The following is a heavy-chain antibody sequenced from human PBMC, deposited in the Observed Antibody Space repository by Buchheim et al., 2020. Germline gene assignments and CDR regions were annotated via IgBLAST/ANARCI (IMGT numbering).Heavy chain of an antibody. CDR1: GFTFSSYE. Sequence: EVQLVESGGGLVQPGGSLRLSCAASGFTFSSYEMNWVRQAPGKGLEWVSYISSSGSTIYYADSVKGRFTISRDNAKNSLYLQMNSLRAEDTAVYYCARDSTRSVADPPFDYWGQGTL. CDR3: ARDSTRSVADPPFDY. D-gene: IGHD6-19*01. V-gene: IGHV3-48*03. J-gene: IGHJ4*02. CDR2: ISSSGSTI.